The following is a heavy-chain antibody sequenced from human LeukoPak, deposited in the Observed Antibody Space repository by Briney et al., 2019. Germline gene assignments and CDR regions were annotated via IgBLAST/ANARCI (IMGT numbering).Heavy chain of an antibody. D-gene: IGHD1-26*01. J-gene: IGHJ4*02. CDR1: GFTFSSYG. V-gene: IGHV3-33*01. CDR3: ARPPDSGSYHYYFDY. Sequence: GGSLRLSCAASGFTFSSYGMPWVRQAPGKGLEWVAVIWYDGSNKYYADSVKGRFTISRDNSKNTLYLQMNSLRVEDTAVYYCARPPDSGSYHYYFDYWGQGTLVTVSS. CDR2: IWYDGSNK.